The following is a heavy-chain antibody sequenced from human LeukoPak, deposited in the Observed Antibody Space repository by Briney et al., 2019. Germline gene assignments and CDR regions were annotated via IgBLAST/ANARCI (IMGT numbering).Heavy chain of an antibody. J-gene: IGHJ6*02. V-gene: IGHV4-59*08. Sequence: SETLSLTCTVSGGSISSYYWSWIRQSPGKGLEWIGYISDSGHADYIPSLRGRAAISVDTSKNQFFLNLRAVTAAGTAVYHCGTADRVHRELYGTDVWGQGATVTVSS. D-gene: IGHD1-7*01. CDR2: ISDSGHA. CDR1: GGSISSYY. CDR3: GTADRVHRELYGTDV.